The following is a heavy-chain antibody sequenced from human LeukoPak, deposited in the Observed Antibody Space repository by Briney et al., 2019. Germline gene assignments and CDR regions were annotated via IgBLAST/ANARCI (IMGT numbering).Heavy chain of an antibody. CDR1: GYSLTTYY. V-gene: IGHV1-46*01. CDR3: ASAYLYGMDV. D-gene: IGHD3-10*01. Sequence: GASVKVSCKASGYSLTTYYMHWVRQAPGQGLEWMAIINPSGGGTKYAQKFQGRVTMTRDTPTNTVYMELSSLRTEDTAVYYCASAYLYGMDVWGQGTTVTVSS. CDR2: INPSGGGT. J-gene: IGHJ6*02.